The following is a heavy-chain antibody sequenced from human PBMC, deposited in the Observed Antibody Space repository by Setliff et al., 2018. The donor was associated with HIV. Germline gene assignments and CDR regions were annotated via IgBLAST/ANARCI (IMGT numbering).Heavy chain of an antibody. CDR2: IYYSGST. D-gene: IGHD3-22*01. CDR1: GGSISTRDW. J-gene: IGHJ4*02. CDR3: AREATYYYDGSGYYYFDY. Sequence: SETVLTCAVSGGSISTRDWWTWVRQPPGKGLEWIGSIYYSGSTNYNPSLKSRITISVDTSKNQFSLKLSSVTAADTAVYYCAREATYYYDGSGYYYFDYWGRGTLVTVSS. V-gene: IGHV4-4*02.